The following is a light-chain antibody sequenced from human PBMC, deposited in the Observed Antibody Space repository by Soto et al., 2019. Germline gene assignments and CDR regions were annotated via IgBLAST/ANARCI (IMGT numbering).Light chain of an antibody. J-gene: IGKJ4*01. CDR3: QQYGSSPLT. CDR2: GAS. V-gene: IGKV3-20*01. CDR1: ESVSDNY. Sequence: EIVLTQSPGTLSLSPGERATLSCRASESVSDNYLAWYQQRSGQAPRLVIYGASSRASAVPDRFSGSGSGADFTLTISRLEPEDFAVYYCQQYGSSPLTFDGGTKVEIK.